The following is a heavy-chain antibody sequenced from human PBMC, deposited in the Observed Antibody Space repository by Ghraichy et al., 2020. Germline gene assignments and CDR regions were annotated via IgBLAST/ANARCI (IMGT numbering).Heavy chain of an antibody. CDR1: GGSISSSNYY. J-gene: IGHJ4*02. CDR3: GLGTTVTTWGNFDY. CDR2: AYYSGST. D-gene: IGHD4-17*01. V-gene: IGHV4-39*01. Sequence: SETLSLTCSVSGGSISSSNYYWGWVRQPPEKGLEWVGTAYYSGSTYYNPSLKSRVTIYVDTSKNQFSLRLSSVTAADTAVYYCGLGTTVTTWGNFDYWGQGILVTVSS.